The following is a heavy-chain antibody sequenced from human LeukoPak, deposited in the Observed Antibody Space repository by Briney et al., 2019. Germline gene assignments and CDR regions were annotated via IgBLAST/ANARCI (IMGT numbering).Heavy chain of an antibody. J-gene: IGHJ2*01. Sequence: EASVKVSCKASGYTFTSYDINWVRQATGQGLEWMGWMNPNSGNTGYAQKFQGRVTMTRNTSISTAYMELSSLRSEDTAVYYCARPGIAVAGEDWYFDLWGRGTLVTVSS. V-gene: IGHV1-8*01. CDR3: ARPGIAVAGEDWYFDL. D-gene: IGHD6-19*01. CDR2: MNPNSGNT. CDR1: GYTFTSYD.